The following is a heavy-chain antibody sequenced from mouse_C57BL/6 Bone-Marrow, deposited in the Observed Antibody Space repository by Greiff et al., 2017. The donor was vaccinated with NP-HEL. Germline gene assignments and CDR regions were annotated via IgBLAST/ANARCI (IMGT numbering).Heavy chain of an antibody. CDR2: IHPISGST. Sequence: QVQLQQPGAELVKPGASVKLSCKASGYTFTSYWMHWVKQRPGQGLEWIGMIHPISGSTNYNEKFKSKATLTVDKSSSTAYMQLSSLTSEDSAVYYCAREVYGNYVWFAYWGQGTLVTVSA. CDR1: GYTFTSYW. J-gene: IGHJ3*01. D-gene: IGHD2-1*01. V-gene: IGHV1-64*01. CDR3: AREVYGNYVWFAY.